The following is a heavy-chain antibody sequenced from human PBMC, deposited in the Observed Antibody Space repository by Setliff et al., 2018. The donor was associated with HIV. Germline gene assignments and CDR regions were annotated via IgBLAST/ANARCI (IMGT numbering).Heavy chain of an antibody. D-gene: IGHD5-18*01. CDR1: GDSISGYY. Sequence: KASETLSLTCTVSGDSISGYYWSWIRQSPGKGLAWIGFIYETGSTYYNPSLKSRVSISIDTSKNQFSLKLRSVTAADTAVYFCARDGYTNGYGYYYFYMDVWGKGTTVTVSS. CDR2: IYETGST. V-gene: IGHV4-59*12. CDR3: ARDGYTNGYGYYYFYMDV. J-gene: IGHJ6*03.